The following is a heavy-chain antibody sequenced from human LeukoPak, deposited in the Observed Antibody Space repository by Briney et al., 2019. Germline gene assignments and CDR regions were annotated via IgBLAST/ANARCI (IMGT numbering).Heavy chain of an antibody. CDR3: KVVVAAKVFWFDP. CDR1: GFIVSSNY. CDR2: ISGSGGST. D-gene: IGHD2-15*01. J-gene: IGHJ5*02. Sequence: GGSLRLSCSVSGFIVSSNYMSWVRQAPGKGLEWVSAISGSGGSTYYADSVKGRFTISRDNSKNTLYLQMNSLRAEDTAVYYCKVVVAAKVFWFDPWGQGTLVTVSS. V-gene: IGHV3-23*01.